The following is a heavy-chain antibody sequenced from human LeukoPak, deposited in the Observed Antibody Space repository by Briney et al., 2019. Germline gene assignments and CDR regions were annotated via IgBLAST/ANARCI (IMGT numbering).Heavy chain of an antibody. CDR1: GNSVINDNSI. CDR3: TKGADDYKTGY. V-gene: IGHV4-31*02. Sequence: PSETLSLICSVSGNSVINDNSIWSWIRQRPEKGLEWIGHFHPSGTTYYNPSLRSRLTISIDTSNNHFSLEMTSVTAADTAVYYCTKGADDYKTGYWGQGTLVTV. CDR2: FHPSGTT. J-gene: IGHJ1*01. D-gene: IGHD5-24*01.